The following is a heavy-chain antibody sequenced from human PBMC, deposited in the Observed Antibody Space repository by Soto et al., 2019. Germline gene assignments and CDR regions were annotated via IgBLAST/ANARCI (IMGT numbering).Heavy chain of an antibody. CDR2: ISAYNGNT. D-gene: IGHD4-17*01. Sequence: GASVKVSCKASGYTFTSYDINWVRQATGQGLEWMGWISAYNGNTNYAQKLQGRVTMTTDTSTSTAYMELRSLRSDDTAVYYCARTLSAVTTAMDVWGQGTTVTVSS. CDR1: GYTFTSYD. J-gene: IGHJ6*02. CDR3: ARTLSAVTTAMDV. V-gene: IGHV1-18*01.